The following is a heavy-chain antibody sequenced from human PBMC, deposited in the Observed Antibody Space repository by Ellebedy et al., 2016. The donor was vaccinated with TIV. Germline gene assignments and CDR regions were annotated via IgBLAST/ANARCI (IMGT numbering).Heavy chain of an antibody. CDR1: GFTFSSSA. D-gene: IGHD5-24*01. Sequence: GESLKISCAASGFTFSSSAMSWVRQAPGKGLEWVSAISGSGDGTYYADSVKGRFPISRDNSKNPLYLQMNSLRAEDTAVYYCATGTAGRWLQPGYWGQGTLVTVSS. CDR2: ISGSGDGT. CDR3: ATGTAGRWLQPGY. V-gene: IGHV3-23*01. J-gene: IGHJ4*02.